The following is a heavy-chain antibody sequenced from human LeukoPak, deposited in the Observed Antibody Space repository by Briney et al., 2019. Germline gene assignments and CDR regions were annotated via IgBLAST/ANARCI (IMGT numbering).Heavy chain of an antibody. D-gene: IGHD3-3*01. CDR2: INSNRGGT. CDR1: GYTFTNYY. CDR3: ARDHGDDAFDI. Sequence: ASVKVSCKASGYTFTNYYIHWVRQAPGQGLEWMGWINSNRGGTNYAQKFQGRVTMTRDTSISTAYMELRSVRSGDTAVYYCARDHGDDAFDIWGPGTMVTVSS. V-gene: IGHV1-2*02. J-gene: IGHJ3*02.